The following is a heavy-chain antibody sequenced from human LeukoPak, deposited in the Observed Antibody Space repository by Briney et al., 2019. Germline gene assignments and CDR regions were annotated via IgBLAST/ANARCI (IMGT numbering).Heavy chain of an antibody. V-gene: IGHV1-18*01. J-gene: IGHJ4*02. CDR2: ISAHNGDT. CDR1: GYTFTSYD. Sequence: GASVKVSCKASGYTFTSYDINWVRQAPGQGLEWMGWISAHNGDTNYAQKFQGRVSMTTDTSTSTGYMELRSLTSDDTAVYYCARDLKRTVGATTTSDYWGQGTLVTVSS. CDR3: ARDLKRTVGATTTSDY. D-gene: IGHD1-26*01.